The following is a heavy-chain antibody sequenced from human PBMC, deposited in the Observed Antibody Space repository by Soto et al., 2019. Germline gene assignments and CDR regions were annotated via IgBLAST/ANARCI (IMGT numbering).Heavy chain of an antibody. V-gene: IGHV1-18*01. D-gene: IGHD2-15*01. CDR1: GYTFTGYG. Sequence: QVPLVQSGAEVKKPGASVKVSCKTSGYTFTGYGVSWVRQAPGQGLEWLGWISAYNGSTNYAQRFQGRATMTTETSTTTVYMELRSLRSDDTAIYYCARALYCSDGTCYHPGFFRHWGQGTLVTVSS. J-gene: IGHJ1*01. CDR2: ISAYNGST. CDR3: ARALYCSDGTCYHPGFFRH.